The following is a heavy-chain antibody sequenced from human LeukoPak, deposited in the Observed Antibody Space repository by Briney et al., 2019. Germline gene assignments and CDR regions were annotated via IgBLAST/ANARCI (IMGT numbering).Heavy chain of an antibody. CDR3: AKAPATGEGYYFYYMDV. CDR2: INGRAATT. J-gene: IGHJ6*03. Sequence: PGGSLRLSCAASGFASGFTFSSYAMSWVRQAPGKGLEWVASINGRAATTYYADSVKGRFTISRANSKNTLYLQMNSLGADDTAVYYCAKAPATGEGYYFYYMDVWGKGTTVTVSS. D-gene: IGHD7-27*01. V-gene: IGHV3-23*01. CDR1: GFTFSSYA.